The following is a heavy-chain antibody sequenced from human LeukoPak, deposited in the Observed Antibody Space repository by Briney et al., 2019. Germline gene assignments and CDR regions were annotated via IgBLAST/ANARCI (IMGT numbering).Heavy chain of an antibody. J-gene: IGHJ5*02. D-gene: IGHD3-10*01. CDR1: GYSFISYW. CDR2: IYPGDSDT. CDR3: ARHPPLYGSGSYIEPDNWFDP. V-gene: IGHV5-51*01. Sequence: GESLKISCKGSGYSFISYWIGWVRQMPGKGLDWMGIIYPGDSDTRYSPSFQGQVTISVDKSIRTAYLQWSSLKASDTAMYYCARHPPLYGSGSYIEPDNWFDPWGQGTLVTVSS.